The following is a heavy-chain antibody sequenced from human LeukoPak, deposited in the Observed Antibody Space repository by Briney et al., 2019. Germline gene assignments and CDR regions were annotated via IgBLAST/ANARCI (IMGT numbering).Heavy chain of an antibody. D-gene: IGHD2-2*01. CDR1: GYSFTSYW. J-gene: IGHJ4*02. Sequence: GESLKISCKGSGYSFTSYWIGWVRQMPGKGLEWMGIIYPGDSDTRYSPSLQGQVTISADKSISTAYLQWSSLKASDTAMYYCARQGDCSSTSCYCDYWGQGTLVTVSS. V-gene: IGHV5-51*01. CDR2: IYPGDSDT. CDR3: ARQGDCSSTSCYCDY.